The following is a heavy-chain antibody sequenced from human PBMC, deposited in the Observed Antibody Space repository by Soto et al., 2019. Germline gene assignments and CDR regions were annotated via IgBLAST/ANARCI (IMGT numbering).Heavy chain of an antibody. J-gene: IGHJ4*02. CDR2: IGTSDDT. CDR3: ARALRGAIDY. CDR1: GFTFSYYD. V-gene: IGHV3-13*01. D-gene: IGHD3-10*01. Sequence: EVQLVESGGALVPPGGSLRLSCAASGFTFSYYDMHWVRQAEGKGLEWVAAIGTSDDTYYADSVQGRFSISRADAKDSLYLQMSSLRAEDTAGYYCARALRGAIDYWGQGTLVTVSS.